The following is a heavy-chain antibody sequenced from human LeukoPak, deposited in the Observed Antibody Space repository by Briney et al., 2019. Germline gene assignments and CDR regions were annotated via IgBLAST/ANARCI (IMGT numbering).Heavy chain of an antibody. CDR1: GFTFSTYA. D-gene: IGHD3-10*01. J-gene: IGHJ4*02. CDR3: AKRYYGSGNYDPLFEY. Sequence: GGSLRLSCAASGFTFSTYAMGWARQAPGKGLEWVSGISGGVGSTYYADSVKGRFTISRDNSKNTLYLQMNSLRAEDTAVYYCAKRYYGSGNYDPLFEYWGQGTLVTVSS. CDR2: ISGGVGST. V-gene: IGHV3-23*01.